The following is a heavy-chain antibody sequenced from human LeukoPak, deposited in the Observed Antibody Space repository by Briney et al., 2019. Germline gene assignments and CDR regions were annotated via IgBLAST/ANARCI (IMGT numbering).Heavy chain of an antibody. Sequence: GGSLRLSCAASGFTFSSYGMHWVRQAPGKGLEWVAVIWYDGSNKYYADSVKGRFTISRDNSKNTLYLQMNSLRAEDTAVYYCAKGGYSYGSPFDYWGQGTLVTVSS. CDR1: GFTFSSYG. V-gene: IGHV3-33*06. CDR3: AKGGYSYGSPFDY. D-gene: IGHD5-18*01. J-gene: IGHJ4*02. CDR2: IWYDGSNK.